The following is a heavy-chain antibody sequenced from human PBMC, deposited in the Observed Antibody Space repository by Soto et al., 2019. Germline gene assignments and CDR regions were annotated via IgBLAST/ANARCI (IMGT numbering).Heavy chain of an antibody. J-gene: IGHJ5*02. Sequence: ASVKVSCKASGYTFIANYIHWVRQAPGQGLEWMAWVNPGSGATNYAQNFQGRVTLTRDASISTIYMEINNLRSDDTAVYYCARAVGYNWNYGPGNWFDPWGQGTLVTVSS. CDR2: VNPGSGAT. V-gene: IGHV1-2*02. D-gene: IGHD1-7*01. CDR1: GYTFIANY. CDR3: ARAVGYNWNYGPGNWFDP.